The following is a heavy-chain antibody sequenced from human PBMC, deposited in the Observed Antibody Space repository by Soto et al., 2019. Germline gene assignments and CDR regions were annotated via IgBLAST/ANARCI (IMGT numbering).Heavy chain of an antibody. CDR3: SADQLLLWPTRY. J-gene: IGHJ4*02. CDR2: ISASGGST. CDR1: GFTFSTYA. Sequence: PGGSLRLSCAASGFTFSTYALSWVRQAPGKGLEWVSTISASGGSTYYADSVKGRFTISRDSSKNTVYLQVNSLRAEDTAVYYCSADQLLLWPTRYWGQGTLVTVSS. V-gene: IGHV3-23*01. D-gene: IGHD2-2*01.